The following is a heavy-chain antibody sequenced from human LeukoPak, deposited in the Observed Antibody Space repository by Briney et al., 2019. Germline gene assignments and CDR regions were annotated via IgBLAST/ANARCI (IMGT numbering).Heavy chain of an antibody. CDR1: GGSFSGYY. V-gene: IGHV4-59*01. Sequence: SETLSLTCAVSGGSFSGYYWSWIRQPPGKGLEWIGYIYYSGSTNYNPSLKSRVTISVDTSKNQFSLKLNSVTAADTAVYYCARPVTMVRGVTPWFDPWGQGTLVTVSS. CDR2: IYYSGST. D-gene: IGHD3-10*01. J-gene: IGHJ5*02. CDR3: ARPVTMVRGVTPWFDP.